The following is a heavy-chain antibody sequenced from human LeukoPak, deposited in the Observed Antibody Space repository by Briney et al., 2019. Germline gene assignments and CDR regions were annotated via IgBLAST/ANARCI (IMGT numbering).Heavy chain of an antibody. D-gene: IGHD4-11*01. CDR1: GFTFSSYA. V-gene: IGHV3-23*01. Sequence: GGSLRLSCAASGFTFSSYAMSWVRQAPGKGLEWVSAISGDVRSTFYADSVKGRFTISGDNSKNTLSLQMNSLRGDDTGIYYCVKRVDYSEKYYFDSWGRGTLVTVSS. CDR3: VKRVDYSEKYYFDS. J-gene: IGHJ4*02. CDR2: ISGDVRST.